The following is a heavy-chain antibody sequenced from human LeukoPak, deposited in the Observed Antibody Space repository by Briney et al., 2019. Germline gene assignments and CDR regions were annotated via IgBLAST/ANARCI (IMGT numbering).Heavy chain of an antibody. CDR2: FYYSGST. CDR3: ARWATGGADY. CDR1: AGSVSNGPYY. J-gene: IGHJ4*02. V-gene: IGHV4-39*07. Sequence: SETLSLTCTVSAGSVSNGPYYWGWIRQPPGKGLEWIGTFYYSGSTDYNPSLKSRVTISVDTSKNQFSLKLSSVTAADTAVYYCARWATGGADYWGQGTLVTVSS. D-gene: IGHD3-10*01.